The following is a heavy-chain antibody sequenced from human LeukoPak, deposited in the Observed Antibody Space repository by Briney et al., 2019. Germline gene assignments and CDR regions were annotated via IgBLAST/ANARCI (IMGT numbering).Heavy chain of an antibody. V-gene: IGHV1-2*02. CDR2: INPNSGGT. CDR1: GYTFTVYY. CDR3: APTNSWYYYFDY. J-gene: IGHJ4*02. D-gene: IGHD6-13*01. Sequence: ASVKVSCKASGYTFTVYYLHWVRQAPGQGLEWMGWINPNSGGTNYAQKFQGRVTMTRDTSISTAYMELSRLRSDDTAVYYCAPTNSWYYYFDYWGQGTLVTVSS.